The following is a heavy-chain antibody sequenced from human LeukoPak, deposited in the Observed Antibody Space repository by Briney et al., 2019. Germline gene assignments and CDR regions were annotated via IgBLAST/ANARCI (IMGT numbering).Heavy chain of an antibody. CDR1: GFTFSSYG. CDR2: ISYEVSNK. CDR3: GVYYYDSSGYIPSYYGMDV. V-gene: IGHV3-30*03. J-gene: IGHJ6*02. Sequence: GRSLRLSCAASGFTFSSYGMHSVSQAPGKGLGWVAVISYEVSNKYYADSVKGRFTIARDNSKKTLYLQMNSLRAEDTAVYYCGVYYYDSSGYIPSYYGMDVGGQGTTVTVSS. D-gene: IGHD3-22*01.